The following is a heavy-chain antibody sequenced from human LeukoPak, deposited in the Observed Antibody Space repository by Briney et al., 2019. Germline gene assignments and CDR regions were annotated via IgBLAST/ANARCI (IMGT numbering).Heavy chain of an antibody. CDR2: ISGSDGST. CDR3: AKGIQPIDY. V-gene: IGHV3-23*01. Sequence: PGGSLRLSCAASGFTFSTYAVNWVRQAPGKGLEWVSAISGSDGSTYYADSVKGRFTISRDNSKNTLYLQMSSLRAEDTAVYYCAKGIQPIDYWGQGTLVTVSS. D-gene: IGHD5-18*01. J-gene: IGHJ4*02. CDR1: GFTFSTYA.